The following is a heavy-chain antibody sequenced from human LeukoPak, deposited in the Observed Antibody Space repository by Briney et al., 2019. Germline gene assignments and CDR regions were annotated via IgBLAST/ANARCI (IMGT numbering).Heavy chain of an antibody. CDR2: ISWKSEST. Sequence: GGSLRLSCVASGFTFDDYAMHWVRQAPGKGLEWVSGISWKSESTGYADSVKGRFTISRDNTKNSLYLQMNSLRAEDTAFYYCANSLTVTTGDFQHWGQGTLVTVSS. J-gene: IGHJ1*01. V-gene: IGHV3-9*01. CDR3: ANSLTVTTGDFQH. CDR1: GFTFDDYA. D-gene: IGHD4-4*01.